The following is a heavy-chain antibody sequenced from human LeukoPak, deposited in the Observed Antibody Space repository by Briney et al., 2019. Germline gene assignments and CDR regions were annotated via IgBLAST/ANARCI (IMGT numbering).Heavy chain of an antibody. V-gene: IGHV3-23*01. CDR1: GFTFSNYA. J-gene: IGHJ3*02. CDR2: ISGSGGST. D-gene: IGHD3-9*01. CDR3: AKDGYFDWLYDAFDI. Sequence: GGSLRLSCAASGFTFSNYAMNWVRQAPGKGLEWVSTISGSGGSTYYADSVKGRFTISRDNSKNTLYLQMNSLRAEDTAVYYCAKDGYFDWLYDAFDIWGQGTLVTVSS.